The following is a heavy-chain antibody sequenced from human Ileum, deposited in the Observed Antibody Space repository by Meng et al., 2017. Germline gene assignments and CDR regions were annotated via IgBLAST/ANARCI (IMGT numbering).Heavy chain of an antibody. CDR3: AREGLQSARDY. V-gene: IGHV3-7*01. CDR2: IKQDGSEQ. D-gene: IGHD4-11*01. CDR1: GFSISNYW. Sequence: GGSLRLSCAASGFSISNYWMSWVRQAPGKGLEWVANIKQDGSEQYYVDSVKGRFTFSKDNAKNSLYLQMNSLRAEDTAVYYCAREGLQSARDYRGQGTLVTVSS. J-gene: IGHJ4*02.